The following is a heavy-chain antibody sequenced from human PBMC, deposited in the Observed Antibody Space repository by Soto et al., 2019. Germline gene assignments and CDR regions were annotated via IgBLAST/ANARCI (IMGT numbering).Heavy chain of an antibody. CDR2: IIPILGIA. V-gene: IGHV1-69*02. J-gene: IGHJ6*03. CDR3: ARVKSGYLYMDV. D-gene: IGHD3-3*01. Sequence: GASVKVSCKASGGTFSSYTISWVRQAPGQGLEWMGRIIPILGIANYAQKFQGRVTITADKSTSTAYMELSSLRSEDTAVYYCARVKSGYLYMDVWGKGTTVTVSS. CDR1: GGTFSSYT.